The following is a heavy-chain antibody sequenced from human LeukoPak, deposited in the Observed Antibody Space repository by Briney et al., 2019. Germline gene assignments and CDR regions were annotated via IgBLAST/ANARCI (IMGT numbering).Heavy chain of an antibody. J-gene: IGHJ4*02. D-gene: IGHD3-22*01. CDR1: GGSISSGDYY. CDR2: IYYSGST. V-gene: IGHV4-30-4*01. CDR3: ARSDSSGYRYYFDS. Sequence: PSQTLSLTCTVSGGSISSGDYYWSWIRQPPGKGLEWIGYIYYSGSTYYNPSLKSRVTISVDTSKNQFSLKLSSVTAADTAVYYCARSDSSGYRYYFDSWGPGTLVTVSS.